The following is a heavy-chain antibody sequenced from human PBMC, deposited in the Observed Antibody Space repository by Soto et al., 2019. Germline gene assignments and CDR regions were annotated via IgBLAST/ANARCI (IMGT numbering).Heavy chain of an antibody. V-gene: IGHV5-10-1*01. CDR3: ARQIYDSDTGPNFQYYFDS. J-gene: IGHJ4*02. Sequence: GESLKISCKGSGSSFAGYWITWVRQKPGTGLEWMGRIDPSDSQTYYSPSFRGHVTISVTKSITTVFLQWSSLRASDTAMYYCARQIYDSDTGPNFQYYFDSWGQGTPVTVSS. CDR1: GSSFAGYW. CDR2: IDPSDSQT. D-gene: IGHD3-22*01.